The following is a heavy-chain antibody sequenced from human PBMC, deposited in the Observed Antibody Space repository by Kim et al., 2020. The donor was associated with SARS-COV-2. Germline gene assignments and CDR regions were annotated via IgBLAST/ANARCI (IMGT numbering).Heavy chain of an antibody. Sequence: GGSLRLSCAASGFTFSSYAMSWVRQAPGKGLEWVSVIYSGGSSTYYADSVKGRFTISRDNSKNTLYLQMNSLRAEDTAVYYCAKDRGTLRFLEWLGGVPPLYGMDVWGQGTTVTVSS. CDR3: AKDRGTLRFLEWLGGVPPLYGMDV. D-gene: IGHD3-3*01. CDR1: GFTFSSYA. V-gene: IGHV3-23*03. CDR2: IYSGGSST. J-gene: IGHJ6*02.